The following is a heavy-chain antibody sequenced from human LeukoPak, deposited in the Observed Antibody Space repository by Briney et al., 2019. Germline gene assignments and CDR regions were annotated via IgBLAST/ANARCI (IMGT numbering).Heavy chain of an antibody. Sequence: PGGSLRLSCAASGFTFDDYGMSWVRQAPGKGLEWVSGINWNGGSTGYADSVKGRFTISRDNAKNSLYLQMNSLRADDTALYYCARDRYSSGWYYFDYWGQGTLVTVSS. V-gene: IGHV3-20*04. J-gene: IGHJ4*02. CDR1: GFTFDDYG. CDR3: ARDRYSSGWYYFDY. D-gene: IGHD6-19*01. CDR2: INWNGGST.